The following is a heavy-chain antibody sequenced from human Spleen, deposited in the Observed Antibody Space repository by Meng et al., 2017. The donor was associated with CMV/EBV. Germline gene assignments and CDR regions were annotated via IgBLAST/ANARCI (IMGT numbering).Heavy chain of an antibody. CDR2: ISSSSSYI. CDR1: GFTFSSYS. V-gene: IGHV3-21*01. J-gene: IGHJ4*02. Sequence: LSLTCAASGFTFSSYSMNWVRQAPGKGLEWVSSISSSSSYIYYADSVKGRFTISRDNAKNSLYLQMNSLRAEDTAVYYCARGSFPNSGSYSWGQGTLVTVSS. D-gene: IGHD1-26*01. CDR3: ARGSFPNSGSYS.